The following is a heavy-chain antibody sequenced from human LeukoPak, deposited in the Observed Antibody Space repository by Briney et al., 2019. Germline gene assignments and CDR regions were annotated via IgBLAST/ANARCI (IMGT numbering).Heavy chain of an antibody. CDR2: IYYSGST. D-gene: IGHD5-24*01. Sequence: SETLSLTCTVPGGSISSNSYYWGWIRQPPGKGLEWIGSIYYSGSTYYNPSLKSRVTISVDTSKKQFSLKLSSVTAADTAVYYCARLDGYNPYYYYGMDVWGQGTTVTVSS. V-gene: IGHV4-39*01. CDR3: ARLDGYNPYYYYGMDV. J-gene: IGHJ6*02. CDR1: GGSISSNSYY.